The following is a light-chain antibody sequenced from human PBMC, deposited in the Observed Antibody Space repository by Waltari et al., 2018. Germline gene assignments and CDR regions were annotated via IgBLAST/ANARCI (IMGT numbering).Light chain of an antibody. J-gene: IGKJ3*01. CDR2: GAS. CDR3: QQYNNWPPDT. CDR1: QSVSSN. Sequence: EIVMMQSPATLSVSPGERATLSCRASQSVSSNLAWYQQRPGQAPRLLIYGASIRATGIPARFSGSGSGTEFTLTISILQSEDFAVYYCQQYNNWPPDTFGPGTKVDIK. V-gene: IGKV3D-15*03.